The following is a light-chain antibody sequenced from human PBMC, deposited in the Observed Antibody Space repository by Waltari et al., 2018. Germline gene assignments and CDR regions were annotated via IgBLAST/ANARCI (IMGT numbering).Light chain of an antibody. V-gene: IGKV3-11*01. CDR1: QSVVSY. CDR3: QQRSNWPIT. CDR2: DAS. J-gene: IGKJ3*01. Sequence: ELVLTQSPATLSLSPRQRATLPCRASQSVVSYLAWYQQKPGQAPRLLIYDASNRATGMPARFSGSGSGTDFTLTISSLEPEDFAVYYCQQRSNWPITFGPGTKVDIK.